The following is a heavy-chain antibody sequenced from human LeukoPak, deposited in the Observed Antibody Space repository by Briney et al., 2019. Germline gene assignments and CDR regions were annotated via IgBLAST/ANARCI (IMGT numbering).Heavy chain of an antibody. D-gene: IGHD5-18*01. Sequence: PGGSLRLSCAASGFTFSGYWMHWVRQAQGKGLVWVSRINSDGSYTSYADSVKGRFTISRDNAKNTLYLQMNSLRAEDTAVYYCARDVRGGYHDYWGQGTLVTVSS. CDR1: GFTFSGYW. CDR2: INSDGSYT. CDR3: ARDVRGGYHDY. V-gene: IGHV3-74*01. J-gene: IGHJ4*02.